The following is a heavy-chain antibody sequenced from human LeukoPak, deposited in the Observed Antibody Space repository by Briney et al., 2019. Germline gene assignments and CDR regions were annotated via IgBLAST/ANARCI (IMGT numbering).Heavy chain of an antibody. V-gene: IGHV4-34*01. J-gene: IGHJ3*02. CDR1: GGSFSGYY. CDR3: ARSPATVTNSAFDI. D-gene: IGHD4-17*01. Sequence: SETLSLTCAVYGGSFSGYYWSWIRQPPGKGLEWIGEINHSGSTNYNPSLKSRVTISVDTSKNQFSLKLSSVTAADTAVYYCARSPATVTNSAFDIWGQGTMVTVSS. CDR2: INHSGST.